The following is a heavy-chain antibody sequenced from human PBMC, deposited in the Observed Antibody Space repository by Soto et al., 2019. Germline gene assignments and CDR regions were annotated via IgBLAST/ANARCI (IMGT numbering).Heavy chain of an antibody. CDR1: GGSISSGGYS. CDR2: IYHSGST. Sequence: SETLSLTCAVSGGSISSGGYSWSWIRQPPGKGLEWIGYIYHSGSTYYNPSLKSRVTISVDTSKNQFSLKLSSVTAADTAVYYCARRYGGNFDYWGQGTLVTVSS. V-gene: IGHV4-30-2*01. D-gene: IGHD1-26*01. J-gene: IGHJ4*02. CDR3: ARRYGGNFDY.